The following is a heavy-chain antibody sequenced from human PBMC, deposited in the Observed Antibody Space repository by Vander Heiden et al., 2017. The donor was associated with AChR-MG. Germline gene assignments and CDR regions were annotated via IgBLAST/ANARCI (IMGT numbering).Heavy chain of an antibody. D-gene: IGHD4-17*01. V-gene: IGHV1-69*04. CDR3: ARDRGTTVTTFYYYYGMDV. J-gene: IGHJ6*02. CDR1: GGTFSGYA. Sequence: QVQLVQSGAAVKKPGSSVKVSCKASGGTFSGYALSWVRQAPGQGLEWMGRIIPILGIANYAQKFQGRVTINADKSTSTAYMELSSLRSEDTAVYYCARDRGTTVTTFYYYYGMDVWGQGTTVTVSS. CDR2: IIPILGIA.